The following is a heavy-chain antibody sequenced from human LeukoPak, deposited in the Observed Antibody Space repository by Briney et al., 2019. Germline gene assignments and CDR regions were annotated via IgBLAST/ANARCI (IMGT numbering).Heavy chain of an antibody. V-gene: IGHV4-61*08. CDR1: GGSISSGGYY. J-gene: IGHJ2*01. Sequence: SQTLSLTCTVSGGSISSGGYYWSWIRQPPGKGLEWIGYIYYSGSTKYNPSLKSRVSISVDTSKNQFSLKLSSVTAADTAVYYCARRLDFTGWYFDLWGRGILVTVSA. CDR3: ARRLDFTGWYFDL. CDR2: IYYSGST. D-gene: IGHD3/OR15-3a*01.